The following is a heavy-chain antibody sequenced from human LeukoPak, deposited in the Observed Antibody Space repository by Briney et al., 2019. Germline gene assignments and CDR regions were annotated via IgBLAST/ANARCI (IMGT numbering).Heavy chain of an antibody. J-gene: IGHJ4*02. CDR3: ARDLYSGDYLYFDY. CDR2: IIPIFGTA. CDR1: GGTFSSYA. Sequence: EASVKVSCKASGGTFSSYAISWVRQAPGQGLEWMGGIIPIFGTANYAQKFQGRVTITTDESTSTAYMELSSLRSEDTAVYYCARDLYSGDYLYFDYWGQGTLVTVSS. V-gene: IGHV1-69*05. D-gene: IGHD4-17*01.